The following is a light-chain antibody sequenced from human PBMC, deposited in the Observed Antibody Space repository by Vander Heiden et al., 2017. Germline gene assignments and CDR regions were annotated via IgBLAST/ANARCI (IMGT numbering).Light chain of an antibody. V-gene: IGKV1-39*01. CDR3: QQSYSNPSIT. Sequence: DIQMTQSPSSLSASVGDRVTITCRASQSISSYLNWYQQKPGKAPKLLIYAASSLQSGVPSRFSGSGYGKDFTLTISRRQPEDFATYYCQQSYSNPSITFGQGTRMEIK. J-gene: IGKJ5*01. CDR1: QSISSY. CDR2: AAS.